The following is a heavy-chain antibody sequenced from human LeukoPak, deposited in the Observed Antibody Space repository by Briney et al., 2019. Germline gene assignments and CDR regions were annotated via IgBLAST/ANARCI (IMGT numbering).Heavy chain of an antibody. J-gene: IGHJ4*02. V-gene: IGHV3-30*01. CDR3: TRVRVPSRVLLPYFDY. Sequence: GSSLRLSCSASGFTFSTYSIHWVRQAPGKGLEWVAVLSYDGSTKYFAESVKGRFANSRDNSQNTLYLQLNNLTAEDTAVYYCTRVRVPSRVLLPYFDYWGQGTLVTVSS. D-gene: IGHD3-10*01. CDR2: LSYDGSTK. CDR1: GFTFSTYS.